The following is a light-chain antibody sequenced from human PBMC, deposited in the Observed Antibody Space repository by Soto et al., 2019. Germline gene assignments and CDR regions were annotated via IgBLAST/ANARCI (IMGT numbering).Light chain of an antibody. J-gene: IGKJ4*01. CDR1: QDISSN. CDR3: QHLNDYPLT. CDR2: VAS. Sequence: DIQLTQSPSFLSASVGDRVTITCRASQDISSNLAWYQQKPGKAPNLLIYVASTLQSGVPSRFSGSGSGTEFTLTISSLQPEDFATYYCQHLNDYPLTFGGGTKVEIK. V-gene: IGKV1-9*01.